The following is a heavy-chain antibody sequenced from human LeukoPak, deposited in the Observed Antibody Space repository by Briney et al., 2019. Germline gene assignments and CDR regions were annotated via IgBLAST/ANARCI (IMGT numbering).Heavy chain of an antibody. D-gene: IGHD6-19*01. CDR2: ISAYNGNT. CDR1: GYTFTGYY. J-gene: IGHJ4*02. Sequence: ASVKVSCKASGYTFTGYYMHWVRQAPGQGLEWMGWISAYNGNTNYAQKLQGRVTMTTDTSTSTAYMELRSLRSDDTAVYYCARGYVAVAGYYFDYWGQGTLVTVSS. CDR3: ARGYVAVAGYYFDY. V-gene: IGHV1-18*04.